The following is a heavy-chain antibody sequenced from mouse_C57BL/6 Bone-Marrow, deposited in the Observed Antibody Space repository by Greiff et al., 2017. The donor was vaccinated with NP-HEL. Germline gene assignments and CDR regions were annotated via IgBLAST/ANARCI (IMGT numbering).Heavy chain of an antibody. CDR3: ARSYWNLWFAY. V-gene: IGHV1-59*01. CDR2: IDPSDSYT. Sequence: QVQLQQSGAELVRPGTSVKLSCKASGYTFTSYWMHWVKQRPGQGLEWIGVIDPSDSYTNYNQKFKGKATLTVDTYSSTAYMQLSSLTSEDSAVYYCARSYWNLWFAYWGQGTLVTVLA. D-gene: IGHD6-5*01. J-gene: IGHJ3*01. CDR1: GYTFTSYW.